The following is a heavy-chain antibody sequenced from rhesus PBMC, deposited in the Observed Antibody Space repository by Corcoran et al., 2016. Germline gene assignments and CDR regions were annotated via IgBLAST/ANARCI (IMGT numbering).Heavy chain of an antibody. V-gene: IGHV4-99*01. Sequence: QVQLQESGPGLVKPSETLSLTCAVSGYSISSGYYWGWIRQPPGKGLEYIGNISGSSGSTDYNPSLKSRVTISKDTSKNQFSLKLSSVTAADTAVYYCARLSWNNPFDYWGQGVLVTVSS. CDR3: ARLSWNNPFDY. CDR1: GYSISSGYY. CDR2: ISGSSGST. J-gene: IGHJ4*01. D-gene: IGHD1-20*01.